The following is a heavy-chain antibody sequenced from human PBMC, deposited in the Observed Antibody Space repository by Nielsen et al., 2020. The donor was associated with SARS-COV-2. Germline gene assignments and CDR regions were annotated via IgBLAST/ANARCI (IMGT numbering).Heavy chain of an antibody. CDR1: GGSISSDY. V-gene: IGHV4-59*01. J-gene: IGHJ2*01. Sequence: SETLSLTCTVSGGSISSDYWTWNRQPPGKGLEWIGYIYYSGSTDYNPSLKSRVTISVDTSKNQFSLKVSSVTAADTAVYYCARPDYGDYRYWYFDLWGRGTLVTVSS. D-gene: IGHD4-17*01. CDR2: IYYSGST. CDR3: ARPDYGDYRYWYFDL.